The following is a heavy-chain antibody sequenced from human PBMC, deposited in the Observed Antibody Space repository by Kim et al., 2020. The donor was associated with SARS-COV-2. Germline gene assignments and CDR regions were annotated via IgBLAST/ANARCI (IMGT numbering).Heavy chain of an antibody. CDR2: INHSGST. CDR3: ARSYLGFGGYMDV. V-gene: IGHV4-34*01. CDR1: GGSFSGYY. Sequence: SETLSLTCAVYGGSFSGYYWSWIRQPPGKGLEWIGEINHSGSTNYNPSLKSRVTISVDTSKNQFSLKLSSVTAADTAVYYCARSYLGFGGYMDVWGKGTTVTVSS. D-gene: IGHD3-10*01. J-gene: IGHJ6*03.